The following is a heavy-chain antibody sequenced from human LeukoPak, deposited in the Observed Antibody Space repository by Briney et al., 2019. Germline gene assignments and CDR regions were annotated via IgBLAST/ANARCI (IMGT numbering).Heavy chain of an antibody. CDR3: AISYYGDYVNY. CDR2: ISSSGSTI. CDR1: GFTFSSYE. Sequence: GGSLRLSCAASGFTFSSYEMNWVRQAPGKGLEWVSYISSSGSTIYYADSVKGRFTISRDNAKNSLYLQMNSLRAEDTAVYYCAISYYGDYVNYWGQGTLVTVSS. J-gene: IGHJ4*02. D-gene: IGHD4-17*01. V-gene: IGHV3-48*03.